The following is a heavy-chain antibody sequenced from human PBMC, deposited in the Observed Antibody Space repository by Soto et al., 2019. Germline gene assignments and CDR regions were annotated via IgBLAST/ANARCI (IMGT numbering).Heavy chain of an antibody. CDR1: GFTFSSYA. J-gene: IGHJ4*02. CDR3: VKGGMTVRGVISPFDY. CDR2: ISSNGGST. Sequence: PGGSLRLSCSASGFTFSSYAMHWVRQAPGKGLEYVSAISSNGGSTYYADSVKGRFTISRDNSKNTLYLQMSSLRAEDTAVYYCVKGGMTVRGVISPFDYWGQGTLVTVSS. D-gene: IGHD3-10*01. V-gene: IGHV3-64D*08.